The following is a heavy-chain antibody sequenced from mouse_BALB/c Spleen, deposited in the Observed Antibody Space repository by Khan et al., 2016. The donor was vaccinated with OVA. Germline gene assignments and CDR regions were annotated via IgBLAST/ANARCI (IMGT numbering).Heavy chain of an antibody. CDR2: IWSGGTT. J-gene: IGHJ3*01. V-gene: IGHV2-2*02. CDR3: ARNYDYDEGLAY. Sequence: QVQLQQSGPGLVQPSQSLSITCTVSGFSLTTYGVHWVRQAPGKGLEWLGVIWSGGTTDYSAAFISRLSITKDNSKSQVFFKMNSRQANDTAIYYCARNYDYDEGLAYWGQGTLVTVSA. D-gene: IGHD2-4*01. CDR1: GFSLTTYG.